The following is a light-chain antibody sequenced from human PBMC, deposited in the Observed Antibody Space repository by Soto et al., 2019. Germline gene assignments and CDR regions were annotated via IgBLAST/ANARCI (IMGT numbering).Light chain of an antibody. V-gene: IGKV3-20*01. CDR1: QSVSSSF. CDR2: GAS. J-gene: IGKJ5*01. Sequence: EIVLAPFPSTLALSPGERATLSCRARQSVSSSFLAWYQQKPGQAPRLLIYGASSRATGIPDRFSGTGSETDFTLTISRLEPEDFAVYYCQQYDNSPITFGQGTRLEIK. CDR3: QQYDNSPIT.